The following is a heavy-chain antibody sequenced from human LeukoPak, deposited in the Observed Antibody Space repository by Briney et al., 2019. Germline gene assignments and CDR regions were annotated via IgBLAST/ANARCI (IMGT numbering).Heavy chain of an antibody. Sequence: GGSLRLSCAASGFTFSSYAMSWVRQAPGKGLEWVSAISGSGGSTYYADSVKGRFTISRDNSKNTLYLQMNSLRAEDTAVYYCAKEPYYDFWSGYYGNDYWGQGTLVTVSS. J-gene: IGHJ4*02. CDR3: AKEPYYDFWSGYYGNDY. D-gene: IGHD3-3*01. CDR2: ISGSGGST. CDR1: GFTFSSYA. V-gene: IGHV3-23*01.